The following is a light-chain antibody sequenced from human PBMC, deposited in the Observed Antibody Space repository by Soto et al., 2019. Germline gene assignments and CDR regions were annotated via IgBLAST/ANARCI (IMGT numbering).Light chain of an antibody. CDR1: SSNIGAGYD. V-gene: IGLV1-40*01. J-gene: IGLJ3*02. CDR3: QSYDSGLSGSV. CDR2: GNS. Sequence: QSVLTQPPSVSGAPGQSVTISCTGSSSNIGAGYDVHWYQQLPGTAPKLLIYGNSKRPSGVSDRFSVSKSGTSASLAITGLEAEDEADYYCQSYDSGLSGSVFGGGTKVTVL.